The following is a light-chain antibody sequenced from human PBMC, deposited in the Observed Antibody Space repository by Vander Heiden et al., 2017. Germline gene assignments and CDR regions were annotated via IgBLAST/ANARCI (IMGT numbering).Light chain of an antibody. Sequence: DIQMTQSPSSLSASVGDRVTITCRASQSISTFLNWYQKKPGRAPNLLIFAASTLQSGVPARFSGSASGIDFTLTISSLQPEDFATYYCQQSYSSPVTFGQGTKLEIK. CDR3: QQSYSSPVT. J-gene: IGKJ2*01. V-gene: IGKV1-39*01. CDR2: AAS. CDR1: QSISTF.